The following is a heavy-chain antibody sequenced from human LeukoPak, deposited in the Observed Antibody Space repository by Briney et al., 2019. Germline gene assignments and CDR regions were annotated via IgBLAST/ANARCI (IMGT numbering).Heavy chain of an antibody. V-gene: IGHV4-34*01. CDR3: ARADIVVVPAAFDY. D-gene: IGHD2-2*01. CDR1: GGSFSGYY. CDR2: INHSGST. J-gene: IGHJ4*02. Sequence: SETLSLTCAVYGGSFSGYYWSWIRQPPGEGLEWIGEINHSGSTNYNPSLESRVTISVDTSKNQFSLKLSSVTAADTAVYYCARADIVVVPAAFDYWGQGTLVTVSS.